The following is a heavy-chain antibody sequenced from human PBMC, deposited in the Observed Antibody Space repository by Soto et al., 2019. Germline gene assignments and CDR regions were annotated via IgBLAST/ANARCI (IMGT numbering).Heavy chain of an antibody. CDR3: AGGGFGVARDY. D-gene: IGHD3-3*01. Sequence: QLQLQESGSGLVKPSQTLSLTCAVSGGSISRGGYSWSWIRQPPGKGLEWLGYIYHRGSTYYNPSLKSRVTISVDRSKNQFSLKLSSVTAADTAVYYCAGGGFGVARDYWGQGTRVTVSS. CDR1: GGSISRGGYS. V-gene: IGHV4-30-2*01. J-gene: IGHJ4*02. CDR2: IYHRGST.